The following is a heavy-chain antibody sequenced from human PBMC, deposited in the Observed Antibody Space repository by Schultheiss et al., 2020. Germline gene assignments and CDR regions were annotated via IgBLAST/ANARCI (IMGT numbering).Heavy chain of an antibody. J-gene: IGHJ5*02. Sequence: GESLKIPCKGSGYSFTSYWIGWVRQMPGRGLEWMGIIYPGDSDTRYSPSFQGQVTISADKSINTAYLQWSSLKASDTAMYYCARQRSNGQWLTWGQGTLVTVSS. V-gene: IGHV5-51*01. CDR2: IYPGDSDT. CDR1: GYSFTSYW. CDR3: ARQRSNGQWLT. D-gene: IGHD6-19*01.